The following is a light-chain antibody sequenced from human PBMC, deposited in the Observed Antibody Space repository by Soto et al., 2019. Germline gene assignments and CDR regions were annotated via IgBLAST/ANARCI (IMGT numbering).Light chain of an antibody. V-gene: IGLV1-51*02. CDR2: ENN. J-gene: IGLJ3*02. Sequence: QSALTQPPSVSAAPGQKVTISCSGSNSNIGNNYVSWYQQLPGTAPKLLIYENNVRPSEIPDRFSGSKSGTSATLGITGLQTGDEADYYCGTWDSGLSAGVFGGGTKLTVL. CDR3: GTWDSGLSAGV. CDR1: NSNIGNNY.